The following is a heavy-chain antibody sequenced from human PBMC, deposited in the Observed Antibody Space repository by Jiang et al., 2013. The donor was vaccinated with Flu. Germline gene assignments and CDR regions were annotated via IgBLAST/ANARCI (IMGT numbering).Heavy chain of an antibody. D-gene: IGHD3-10*01. CDR2: IYYSGST. J-gene: IGHJ4*02. CDR1: GGSISSSSYY. CDR3: ASEVLWFGELPTAHDY. Sequence: TLSLTCTVSGGSISSSSYYWGWIRQPPGKGLEWIGSIYYSGSTYYNPSLKSRVTISVDTSKNQFSLKLSSVTAADTAVYYCASEVLWFGELPTAHDYWGQGTLVTVSS. V-gene: IGHV4-39*01.